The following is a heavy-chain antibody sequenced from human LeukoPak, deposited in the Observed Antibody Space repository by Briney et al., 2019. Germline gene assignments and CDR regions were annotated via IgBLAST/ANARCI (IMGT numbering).Heavy chain of an antibody. CDR3: ARVGGYSYGSFDY. CDR2: ISYSGST. V-gene: IGHV4-59*01. Sequence: SETLSLTCTVSGGSMSSWYWSWIRQPPGKGLEWIGYISYSGSTNYNSSLKSRVTISIDTSKNHFSLKLSSVTAVDTAVYYCARVGGYSYGSFDYWGQGTLVTVSS. D-gene: IGHD5-18*01. CDR1: GGSMSSWY. J-gene: IGHJ4*02.